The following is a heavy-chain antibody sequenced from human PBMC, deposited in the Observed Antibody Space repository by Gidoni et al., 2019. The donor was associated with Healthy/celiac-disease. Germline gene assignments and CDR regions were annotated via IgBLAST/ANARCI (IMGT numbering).Heavy chain of an antibody. J-gene: IGHJ4*02. CDR3: ARNYRYYVDY. V-gene: IGHV3-53*04. Sequence: FTISRHNSKNTLYLQMHSLRAEDTAVYYCARNYRYYVDYWGQGPLVTVSS. D-gene: IGHD3-16*02.